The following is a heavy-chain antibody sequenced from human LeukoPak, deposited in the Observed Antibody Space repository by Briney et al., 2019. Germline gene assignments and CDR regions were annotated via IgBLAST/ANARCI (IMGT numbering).Heavy chain of an antibody. Sequence: GGSLRLSCAASGFTFSSYAMSWVRQAPGKGLEWVSAIRGSGVSTYYADSVKGRFTISRDNSKNTLYLQMNSLRAEDTAVYYCAKDQSAAIWFGELSYPDYWGQGTLVTVSS. CDR3: AKDQSAAIWFGELSYPDY. V-gene: IGHV3-23*01. CDR2: IRGSGVST. J-gene: IGHJ4*02. D-gene: IGHD3-10*01. CDR1: GFTFSSYA.